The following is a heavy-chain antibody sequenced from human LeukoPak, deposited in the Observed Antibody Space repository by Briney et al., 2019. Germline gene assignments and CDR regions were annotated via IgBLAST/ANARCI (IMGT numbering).Heavy chain of an antibody. V-gene: IGHV3-43D*03. Sequence: GGSLRLSCAASGFTFDDYAMHWVRQAPGKGLEWVSLISWDGGSTYYADSVKGRFTTSRDNSKNSLYLQMNSLRAEDTALYYCAKDTLGYCSGGSCPGTGTFDYWGQGTLVTVSS. CDR1: GFTFDDYA. D-gene: IGHD2-15*01. CDR2: ISWDGGST. J-gene: IGHJ4*02. CDR3: AKDTLGYCSGGSCPGTGTFDY.